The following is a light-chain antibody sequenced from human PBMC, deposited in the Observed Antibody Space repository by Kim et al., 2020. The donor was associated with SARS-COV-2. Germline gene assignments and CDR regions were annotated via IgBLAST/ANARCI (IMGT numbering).Light chain of an antibody. CDR1: SSDVGGYNY. CDR2: DVT. CDR3: SSYTRTTTLV. J-gene: IGLJ2*01. Sequence: GQSITISCTGTSSDVGGYNYVSWYQQHPGKAPKLMIHDVTNRPSGVSDRFSDSKSGNTASLTISGLQTEDEADYYCSSYTRTTTLVFGGGTQLTVL. V-gene: IGLV2-14*03.